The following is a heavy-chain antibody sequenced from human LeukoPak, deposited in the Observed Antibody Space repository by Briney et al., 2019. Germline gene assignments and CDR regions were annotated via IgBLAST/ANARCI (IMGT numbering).Heavy chain of an antibody. V-gene: IGHV4-39*07. J-gene: IGHJ5*02. CDR1: GGSISSSSYY. CDR3: ARDLVRRYDFWSGYYSWFDP. CDR2: IYYSGST. D-gene: IGHD3-3*01. Sequence: SETLSLTCTVSGGSISSSSYYWGWIRQPPGKGLEWIGSIYYSGSTYYNPSLKSRVTISVDTSKNQFSLRLSSVTAADTAMYYCARDLVRRYDFWSGYYSWFDPWGQGTLVTVSS.